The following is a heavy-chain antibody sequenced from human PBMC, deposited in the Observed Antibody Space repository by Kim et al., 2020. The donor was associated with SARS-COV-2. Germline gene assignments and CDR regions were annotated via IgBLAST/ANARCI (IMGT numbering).Heavy chain of an antibody. J-gene: IGHJ4*02. D-gene: IGHD2-21*01. V-gene: IGHV4-34*01. CDR3: ARVAGGDGYNFDY. Sequence: YNPSLKSRVTISVDTSKNQFSLKLSSVTAADTAVYYCARVAGGDGYNFDYWGQGTLVTVSS.